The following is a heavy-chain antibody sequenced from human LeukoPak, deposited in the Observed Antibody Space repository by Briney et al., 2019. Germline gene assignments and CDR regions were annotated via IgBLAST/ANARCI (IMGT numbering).Heavy chain of an antibody. CDR1: GGSFSGYY. V-gene: IGHV4-34*01. CDR3: AREHSSGYDSAIDY. Sequence: SETLSLTCAVYGGSFSGYYWSWIRQPPGKGLEWIGEINHTGSTTYHPSLKSRVTISVDTSKNQFSLKLSSVTAADTAVYYCAREHSSGYDSAIDYWGQGTLVTVSS. CDR2: INHTGST. J-gene: IGHJ4*02. D-gene: IGHD5-12*01.